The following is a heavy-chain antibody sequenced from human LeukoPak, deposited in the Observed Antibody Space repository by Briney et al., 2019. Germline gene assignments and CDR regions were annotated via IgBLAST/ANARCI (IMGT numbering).Heavy chain of an antibody. CDR2: INHSEST. V-gene: IGHV4-34*01. CDR1: GGSFSGYY. J-gene: IGHJ3*02. Sequence: PSETLSLTCAVYGGSFSGYYWSWIRQPPGKGLEWIGEINHSESTNYNPSLKSRVTISVDTSKNQFSLKLSSVTAADTAVYYCARHNPRELRFLEREEAFDIWGQGTMVTVSS. CDR3: ARHNPRELRFLEREEAFDI. D-gene: IGHD3-3*01.